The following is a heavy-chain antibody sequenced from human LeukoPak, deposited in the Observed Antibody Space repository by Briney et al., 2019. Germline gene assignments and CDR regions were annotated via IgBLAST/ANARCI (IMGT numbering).Heavy chain of an antibody. Sequence: SETLSLTCTVSGGSISSSSYYWGWIRQPPGKGLEWIGSIYYSGSTYYNPSLKSRVTISVDTSKNQFSLKLSSVTAADTAVYYCARGRYSSSSKAGPPRLFDYWGQGTLVTVSS. D-gene: IGHD6-13*01. CDR3: ARGRYSSSSKAGPPRLFDY. J-gene: IGHJ4*02. CDR2: IYYSGST. V-gene: IGHV4-39*01. CDR1: GGSISSSSYY.